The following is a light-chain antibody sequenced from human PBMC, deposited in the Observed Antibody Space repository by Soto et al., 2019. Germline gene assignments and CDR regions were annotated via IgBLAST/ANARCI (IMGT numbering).Light chain of an antibody. V-gene: IGKV3-20*01. Sequence: EIVLTQSPGTLSLSPGERATLSCKTSQSRGSNFLAWYQHKPGQAPRLLIYASSNRATGIPDRFSGSASGTDFTLTSKRPEPEDFAVYYCQLYGISPHFGQGTRLEIK. CDR2: ASS. CDR3: QLYGISPH. CDR1: QSRGSNF. J-gene: IGKJ5*01.